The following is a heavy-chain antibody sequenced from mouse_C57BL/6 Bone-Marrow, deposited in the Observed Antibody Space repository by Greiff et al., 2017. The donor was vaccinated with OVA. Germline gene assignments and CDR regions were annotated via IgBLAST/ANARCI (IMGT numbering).Heavy chain of an antibody. CDR1: GYTFTDYY. J-gene: IGHJ1*03. Sequence: EVQLQQSGPVLVKPGASVKMSCKASGYTFTDYYMNWVKQSHGTSLEWIGVINPYNGGTSYNQKFKGKATLTVDKSSSTAYMELNSLTSEDAAVYYCASALDYGNDGGYFDVWGTGTTVTVSS. CDR2: INPYNGGT. D-gene: IGHD2-2*01. CDR3: ASALDYGNDGGYFDV. V-gene: IGHV1-19*01.